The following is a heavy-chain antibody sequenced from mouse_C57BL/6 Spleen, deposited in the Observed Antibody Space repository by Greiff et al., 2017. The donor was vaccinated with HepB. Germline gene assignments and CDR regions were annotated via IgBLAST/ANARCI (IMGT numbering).Heavy chain of an antibody. CDR3: ARSRTTVVARYVDD. J-gene: IGHJ2*01. D-gene: IGHD1-1*01. V-gene: IGHV1-53*01. CDR1: GYTFTSYW. Sequence: VQLQQPGTELVKPGASVKLSCKASGYTFTSYWMHWVKQRPGQGLEWIGNINPSNGGTNYNEKFKSKATLTVDKSSSTADMQRSSLTSEDSAVYYWARSRTTVVARYVDDWGQGTTLTVSS. CDR2: INPSNGGT.